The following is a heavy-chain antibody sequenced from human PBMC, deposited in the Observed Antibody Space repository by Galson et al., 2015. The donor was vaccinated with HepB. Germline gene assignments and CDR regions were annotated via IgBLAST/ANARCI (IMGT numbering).Heavy chain of an antibody. Sequence: QSGAEVKKPGESLRISCKGSGYSFTSYWINWVRQMPGKGLELMGRIDPSDSYTKYSPSFQGHVTISADKSINTAHLQWSSLKASDTAMYYCARSPKYNYGQTLGYWGQGTLVTVSS. CDR2: IDPSDSYT. J-gene: IGHJ4*02. V-gene: IGHV5-10-1*01. CDR3: ARSPKYNYGQTLGY. D-gene: IGHD5-18*01. CDR1: GYSFTSYW.